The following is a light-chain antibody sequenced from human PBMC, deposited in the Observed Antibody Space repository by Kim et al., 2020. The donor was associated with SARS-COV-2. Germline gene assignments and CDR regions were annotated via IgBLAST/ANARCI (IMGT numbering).Light chain of an antibody. CDR2: KAS. Sequence: SLSIACEAGLIITNWWAWYPQKPGRATKLQSYKASNLHSGVSSRFSGGGTGTEFTLTISSLQTEDFATYFCQQYDSGWTFGQGTKVDIK. J-gene: IGKJ1*01. CDR1: LIITNW. CDR3: QQYDSGWT. V-gene: IGKV1-5*03.